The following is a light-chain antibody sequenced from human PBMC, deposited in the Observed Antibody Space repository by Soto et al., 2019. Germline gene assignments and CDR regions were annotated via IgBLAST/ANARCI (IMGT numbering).Light chain of an antibody. J-gene: IGKJ5*01. CDR2: GAS. Sequence: EIVLTQSPGTLSLSPGERATLSCRASQSVSSRLAWYQHKPGQAPRLLISGASSRATGIPDRFSGSGSGTDFNLPPSRPEHPDFALYYCQQYGGSPITLGQGTRRE. CDR3: QQYGGSPIT. CDR1: QSVSSR. V-gene: IGKV3-20*01.